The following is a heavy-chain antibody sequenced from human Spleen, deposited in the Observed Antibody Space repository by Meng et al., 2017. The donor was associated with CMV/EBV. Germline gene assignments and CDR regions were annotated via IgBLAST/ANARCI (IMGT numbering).Heavy chain of an antibody. V-gene: IGHV3-23*01. D-gene: IGHD2-15*01. CDR1: SDA. Sequence: SDAMSWGRQAPGKGLEWVSASSGSGGSTYYADSVKGRFTISRDDSKNTLYLQMNSLRAEDTAVYYCATCAGYCSGGSCFPCNWFDPWGQGTLVTVSS. CDR3: ATCAGYCSGGSCFPCNWFDP. J-gene: IGHJ5*02. CDR2: SSGSGGST.